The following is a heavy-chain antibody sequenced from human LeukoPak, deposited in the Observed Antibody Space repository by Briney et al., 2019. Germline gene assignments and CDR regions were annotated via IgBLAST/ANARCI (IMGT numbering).Heavy chain of an antibody. CDR2: ISYDGSNK. V-gene: IGHV3-30*03. J-gene: IGHJ3*02. D-gene: IGHD4-17*01. Sequence: GGSLRLSCAASGFTFSSYGMHWVRQAPGKGLEWVAVISYDGSNKYYADSVKGRFTISRDNSKNTLYLQMNSLRAEDTAVYYCARPCTVTILLDAFDIWGQGTMVTVSS. CDR3: ARPCTVTILLDAFDI. CDR1: GFTFSSYG.